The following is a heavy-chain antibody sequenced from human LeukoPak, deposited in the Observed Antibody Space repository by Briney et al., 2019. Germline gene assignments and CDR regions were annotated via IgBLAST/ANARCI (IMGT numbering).Heavy chain of an antibody. CDR2: IIPIFDEP. CDR1: GGMFNSYA. Sequence: SVKVSCKTSGGMFNSYAITWVRQAPGQGLEWMGVIIPIFDEPHYAQKFQGRVTITADKPTSTAYIEVSSLRSDDTAVYYCATGRGDLLTDLQFWGPGTTVTVSS. CDR3: ATGRGDLLTDLQF. J-gene: IGHJ4*02. D-gene: IGHD3-9*01. V-gene: IGHV1-69*06.